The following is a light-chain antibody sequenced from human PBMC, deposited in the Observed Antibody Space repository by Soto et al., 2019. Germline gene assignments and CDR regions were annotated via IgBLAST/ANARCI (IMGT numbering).Light chain of an antibody. V-gene: IGKV1D-13*01. CDR1: QGIRNS. J-gene: IGKJ5*01. Sequence: AIQLTQSPSSLSAYVGDRVTITCRASQGIRNSVVWYQQRPGRTPKLLIYDASTLETGVPSRFSGSGSGTDFTLTISRLQPEDFETYYCQQLNDYQGTFGQGTRLEIK. CDR2: DAS. CDR3: QQLNDYQGT.